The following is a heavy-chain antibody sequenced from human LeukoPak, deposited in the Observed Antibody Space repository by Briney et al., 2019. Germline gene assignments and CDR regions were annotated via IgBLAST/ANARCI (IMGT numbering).Heavy chain of an antibody. D-gene: IGHD5-24*01. CDR2: IYHSGST. V-gene: IGHV4-59*01. CDR1: GGSINSDY. J-gene: IGHJ3*02. Sequence: SETLSLTCSVSGGSINSDYWNWIRQPPGKGLEWSGYIYHSGSTNYNPSLKSRVTISIDKSKKHFSLKLISVTAADTAIYYCARVGGMTTINNAAFDIWGQGTMVTVSS. CDR3: ARVGGMTTINNAAFDI.